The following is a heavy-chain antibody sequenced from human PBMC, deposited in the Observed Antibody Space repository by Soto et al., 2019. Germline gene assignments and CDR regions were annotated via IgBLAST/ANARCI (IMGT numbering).Heavy chain of an antibody. D-gene: IGHD3-10*01. CDR3: ARVRQDYFGSGSLDY. CDR2: IFHSGGT. V-gene: IGHV4-30-2*01. CDR1: GASISSGGYS. Sequence: QLQLQESGSGLVNPSQTLSLTCAVSGASISSGGYSWSWLRQPPGKGLEWIGYIFHSGGTYYNPSRESRVTISIDRSKNQFALKRTSLTAADTAVYYCARVRQDYFGSGSLDYWGQGALVTVST. J-gene: IGHJ4*02.